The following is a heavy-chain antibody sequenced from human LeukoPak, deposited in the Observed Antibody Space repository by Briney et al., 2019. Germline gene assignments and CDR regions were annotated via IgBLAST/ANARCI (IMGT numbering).Heavy chain of an antibody. D-gene: IGHD3-16*02. J-gene: IGHJ6*03. CDR3: ARGKSFYSYYYMDV. CDR1: GFSISSYT. CDR2: ISSSSRSI. V-gene: IGHV3-21*01. Sequence: PGGSLRLSCAASGFSISSYTMNWVRQAPGKGLEWVSSISSSSRSIDYADSLKRRFTISRDNARNLVYLQMNSLRADDTSVYFCARGKSFYSYYYMDVWGKGTTVTVSS.